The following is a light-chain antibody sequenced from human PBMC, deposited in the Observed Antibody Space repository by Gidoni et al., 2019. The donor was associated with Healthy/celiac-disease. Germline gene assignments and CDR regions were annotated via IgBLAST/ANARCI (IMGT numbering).Light chain of an antibody. V-gene: IGKV3-20*01. CDR3: QQYGSSPPYT. CDR2: GAS. CDR1: QRVSSSY. J-gene: IGKJ2*01. Sequence: IVLTQSPGTLSLSPGARATLSCRASQRVSSSYLAWYQQKPGQAPRLLIYGASSRATGIPDRFSGSGSGTDFTLTISRLEPEDSAVYYCQQYGSSPPYTFGQGTKLEIK.